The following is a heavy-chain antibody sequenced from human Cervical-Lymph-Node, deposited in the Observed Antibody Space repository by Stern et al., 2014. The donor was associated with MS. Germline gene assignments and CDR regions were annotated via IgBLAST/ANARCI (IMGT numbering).Heavy chain of an antibody. CDR2: IYPGDSDT. CDR1: GYSFTSYW. Sequence: EQLEQSGAEVKKPGESLKISCKGSGYSFTSYWIGWVRQMPGKGLEWMGIIYPGDSDTRYSPSFQGQVTISADKSISTAYLQWSSLKASDTAMYYCARYEYDYVWGSYPYFDYWGQGTLVTVSS. D-gene: IGHD3-16*02. CDR3: ARYEYDYVWGSYPYFDY. J-gene: IGHJ4*02. V-gene: IGHV5-51*03.